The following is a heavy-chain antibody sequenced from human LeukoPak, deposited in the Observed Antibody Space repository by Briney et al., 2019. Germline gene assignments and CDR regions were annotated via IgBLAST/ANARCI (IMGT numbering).Heavy chain of an antibody. J-gene: IGHJ3*02. D-gene: IGHD3-22*01. CDR2: INPNSGGT. V-gene: IGHV1-2*02. CDR1: GYTFTGYY. CDR3: ATGLLPYDSSGYPIFDI. Sequence: GASVKVSCKASGYTFTGYYMHWVRQAPGQGLEWMGWINPNSGGTNYAQKFQGRVTMTEDTSTDTAYMELSSLRSEDTAVYYCATGLLPYDSSGYPIFDIWGQGTMVTVSS.